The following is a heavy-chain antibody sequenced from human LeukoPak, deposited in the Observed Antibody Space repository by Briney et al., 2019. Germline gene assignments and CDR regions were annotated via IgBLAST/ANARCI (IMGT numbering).Heavy chain of an antibody. CDR1: GYSISSGYY. V-gene: IGHV4-38-2*02. J-gene: IGHJ4*02. CDR2: IYHSGST. Sequence: TSETLSLTCTVSGYSISSGYYWGWIRQPPGKGLEWIGSIYHSGSTYYNPSLKSRVTISVDTSKNQFSLKLSSVTAADTAVYYCARGGIGYDYWGQGTLVTVSS. D-gene: IGHD3-10*01. CDR3: ARGGIGYDY.